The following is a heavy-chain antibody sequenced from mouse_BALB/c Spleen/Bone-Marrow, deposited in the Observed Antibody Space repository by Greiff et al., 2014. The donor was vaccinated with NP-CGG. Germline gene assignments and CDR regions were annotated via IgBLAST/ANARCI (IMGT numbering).Heavy chain of an antibody. J-gene: IGHJ3*01. D-gene: IGHD1-1*01. CDR1: GFNIKDTY. V-gene: IGHV14-3*02. CDR3: ASYYYGSSSFAC. Sequence: EVQLQQSGAELVKPGASVKLSCTASGFNIKDTYMHWVKQRPEQGLEWIGRIDPANGNTKYDPKFQGKATITADTSSNTAYLQLSSLTSEDTAVYYCASYYYGSSSFACWGQGTLVTVSA. CDR2: IDPANGNT.